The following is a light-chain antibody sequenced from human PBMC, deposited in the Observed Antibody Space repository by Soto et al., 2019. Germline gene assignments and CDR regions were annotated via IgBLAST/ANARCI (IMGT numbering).Light chain of an antibody. J-gene: IGKJ1*01. CDR1: QNVRANY. CDR3: QDYGSSAWT. CDR2: AAS. V-gene: IGKV3-20*01. Sequence: IMLSRSTGAVSLPQGERVTLSCRASQNVRANYLAWYQPHPGQVPWLVIHAASTRASGIPERFSGRGSGTDFPLTISRLEPEDFAVYYCQDYGSSAWTSAQGAKVDI.